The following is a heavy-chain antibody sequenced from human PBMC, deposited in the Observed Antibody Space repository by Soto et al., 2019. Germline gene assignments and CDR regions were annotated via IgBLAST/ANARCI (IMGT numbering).Heavy chain of an antibody. CDR1: GGSITDYS. D-gene: IGHD2-21*02. J-gene: IGHJ5*02. Sequence: SETLSLTCTVSGGSITDYSWVWIRQPAGKGLEWIGRIFSSGSTNYNPSLKGRITMSLDTSKNQFSLKLNSATATDTAVYLCARDQGVVVTADNWFDPWGQGILVTVSS. CDR3: ARDQGVVVTADNWFDP. CDR2: IFSSGST. V-gene: IGHV4-4*07.